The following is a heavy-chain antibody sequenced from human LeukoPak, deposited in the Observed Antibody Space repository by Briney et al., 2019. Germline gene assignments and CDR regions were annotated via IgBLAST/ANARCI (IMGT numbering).Heavy chain of an antibody. CDR2: ISSSSSYI. Sequence: GGSLRLSCAASGFTFSSYSMNWVRQAPGKGLEWVSSISSSSSYIYYADSVKGRFTISRDNAKNTLYLQMNSLRAEDTAVYYCAQPRYSSSFLDYWGQGTLVTVSS. D-gene: IGHD6-6*01. V-gene: IGHV3-21*01. CDR1: GFTFSSYS. J-gene: IGHJ4*02. CDR3: AQPRYSSSFLDY.